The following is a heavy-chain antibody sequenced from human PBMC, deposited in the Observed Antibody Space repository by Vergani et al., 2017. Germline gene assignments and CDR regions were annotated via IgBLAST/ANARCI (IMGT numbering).Heavy chain of an antibody. CDR3: AKHFRGWGMNY. J-gene: IGHJ4*02. CDR2: IQFDGSNK. V-gene: IGHV3-30*02. CDR1: GFTLSNSD. D-gene: IGHD3-16*01. Sequence: QVQLVESGGGVVQRGGSLRLSCATSGFTLSNSDMQWIRQGPGKGLEFVAFIQFDGSNKYYAGSVKGRFTLSRGFSKNTLYRQMNSLRTDDTATYYCAKHFRGWGMNYWGQGTQVIVSS.